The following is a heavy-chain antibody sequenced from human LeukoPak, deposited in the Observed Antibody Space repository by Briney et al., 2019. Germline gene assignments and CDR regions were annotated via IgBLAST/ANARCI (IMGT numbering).Heavy chain of an antibody. J-gene: IGHJ4*02. D-gene: IGHD6-19*01. V-gene: IGHV3-23*01. CDR1: GFTFSSYA. CDR3: AKEDGPWHKRIAVAGINFDY. CDR2: ISGSGGST. Sequence: AGGSLRLSCAASGFTFSSYAMSWVRHAPGKGLEWVSAISGSGGSTYYADSVKGRFTIPRDNSKNALYLQMNSLRAEDTAVYYCAKEDGPWHKRIAVAGINFDYWGQGTLVTVSS.